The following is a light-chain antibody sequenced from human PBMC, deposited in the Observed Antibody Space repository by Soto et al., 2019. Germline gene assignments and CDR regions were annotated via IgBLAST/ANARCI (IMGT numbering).Light chain of an antibody. CDR3: AAWDDSLSALYV. V-gene: IGLV1-47*01. J-gene: IGLJ1*01. CDR2: RNN. Sequence: QSLLAPPPSGSWTPGQRVTPSFSGSSSNIGSNYVYWYQQLPGTAPKLLIYRNNQRPSGVPDRFSGSKSGTSASLAISGLRSEDEADYYCAAWDDSLSALYVFGTGTKVTVL. CDR1: SSNIGSNY.